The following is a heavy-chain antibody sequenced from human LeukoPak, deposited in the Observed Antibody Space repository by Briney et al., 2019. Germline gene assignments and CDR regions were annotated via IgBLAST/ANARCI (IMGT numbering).Heavy chain of an antibody. Sequence: PGGSLRLSCAASGFTFSNYWMYWLRHAPGKGRVWVSGINIDGTVRYADSVKGRFTISRDNAKNTLYLQMNSLRAEDTAIYYCSRLAGIMGGSKWGQGALVTVSS. CDR1: GFTFSNYW. CDR2: INIDGTV. CDR3: SRLAGIMGGSK. D-gene: IGHD3-16*01. V-gene: IGHV3-74*01. J-gene: IGHJ4*02.